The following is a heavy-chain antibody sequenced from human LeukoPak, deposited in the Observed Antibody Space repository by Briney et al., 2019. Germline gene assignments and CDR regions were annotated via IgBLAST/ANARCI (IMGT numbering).Heavy chain of an antibody. CDR2: ISSSSSYI. V-gene: IGHV3-21*01. CDR3: ARDLSRGKPHAFDI. CDR1: GFTFSSYS. D-gene: IGHD1-14*01. J-gene: IGHJ3*02. Sequence: GGSLRLSCAASGFTFSSYSMNWVRQAPGKGREWVSSISSSSSYIYYADSVKGRFTISRDNAKKSLYLQMNGLRAEDTAVYYCARDLSRGKPHAFDIWGQGTMVTVSS.